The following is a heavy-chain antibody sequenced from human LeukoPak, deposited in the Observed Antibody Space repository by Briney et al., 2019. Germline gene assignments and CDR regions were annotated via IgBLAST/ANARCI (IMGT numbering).Heavy chain of an antibody. J-gene: IGHJ4*02. D-gene: IGHD6-19*01. CDR2: ISSSGGC. CDR1: GFTFSSYE. V-gene: IGHV3-48*03. Sequence: GGSLRLSCAASGFTFSSYEMDWVRQAPEKGLEWISYISSSGGCMYADSVTGRFTISRDNAKNSLYLQMNSLRAEDTGVYYCARHNGWYDYGGQGTLVTVSS. CDR3: ARHNGWYDY.